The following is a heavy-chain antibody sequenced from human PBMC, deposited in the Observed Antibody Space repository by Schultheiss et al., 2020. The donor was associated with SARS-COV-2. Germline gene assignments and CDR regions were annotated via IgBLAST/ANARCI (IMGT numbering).Heavy chain of an antibody. D-gene: IGHD1-26*01. CDR3: ARGAGSYYILDY. J-gene: IGHJ4*02. CDR2: IYHSGST. Sequence: SETLSLTCTVSGGSISSYYWSWIRQPPGKGLEWIGSIYHSGSTDYNPSLKSRVTISVDTSKNQFSLKLSSVTAADTAVYYCARGAGSYYILDYWGQGTLVTVSS. V-gene: IGHV4-59*01. CDR1: GGSISSYY.